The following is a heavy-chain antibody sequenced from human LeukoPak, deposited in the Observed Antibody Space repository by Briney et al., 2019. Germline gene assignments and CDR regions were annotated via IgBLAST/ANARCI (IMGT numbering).Heavy chain of an antibody. J-gene: IGHJ3*02. V-gene: IGHV4-34*01. Sequence: SETLSLTCAVYGGSFSGYYWSWIRQPPGKGLEWIGEINHSGSTNYNPSLKSRVTISVDTSKNQFSLKLSSVTAADTAVYYCARDVLGLRDYDSSGTYAFDIWGQGTMVTVSS. D-gene: IGHD3-22*01. CDR2: INHSGST. CDR3: ARDVLGLRDYDSSGTYAFDI. CDR1: GGSFSGYY.